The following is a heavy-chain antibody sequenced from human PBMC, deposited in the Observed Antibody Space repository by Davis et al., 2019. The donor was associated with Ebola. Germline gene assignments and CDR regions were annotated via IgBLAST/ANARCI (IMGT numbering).Heavy chain of an antibody. CDR2: INDSEGT. D-gene: IGHD3-3*01. CDR3: ARGNYDFWSGYGYYYYGMDV. CDR1: GGSFSGYY. Sequence: MPSETLSLTCAVYGGSFSGYYWSWIRQPPGKGLEWIGEINDSEGTNYNPSLKSRVTISVDTSKNQFSLKLSSVTAADTAVYYCARGNYDFWSGYGYYYYGMDVWGKGTTVTVSS. V-gene: IGHV4-34*01. J-gene: IGHJ6*04.